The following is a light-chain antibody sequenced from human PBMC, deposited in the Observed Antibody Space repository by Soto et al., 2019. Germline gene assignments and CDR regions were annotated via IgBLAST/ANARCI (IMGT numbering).Light chain of an antibody. J-gene: IGKJ1*01. V-gene: IGKV3-11*01. Sequence: EIVLTQSPATLSLSPGKGATLSCRASQSVSSYLAWYQQKPGQAPRLLIYDASNRATGIPARFSGSGSGTDFTLIISSLEPEDFAVYYCQQRSNWPVTFGLGTKVDIK. CDR3: QQRSNWPVT. CDR2: DAS. CDR1: QSVSSY.